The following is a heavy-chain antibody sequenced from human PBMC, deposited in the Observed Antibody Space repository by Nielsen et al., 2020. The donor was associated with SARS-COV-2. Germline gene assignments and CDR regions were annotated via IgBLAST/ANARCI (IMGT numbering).Heavy chain of an antibody. Sequence: SGPTLVKPTETLTLTCTVSGFSLSNARMGVSWIRQPPGKALEWLAHIFSNDEKSYSTSLKSRLTISKDTSKSQVVLTMTNMDPVDTATYYYARTTSKTYTYYFDYWGQGTLVTVSS. CDR1: GFSLSNARMG. CDR2: IFSNDEK. CDR3: ARTTSKTYTYYFDY. D-gene: IGHD1-1*01. V-gene: IGHV2-26*01. J-gene: IGHJ4*02.